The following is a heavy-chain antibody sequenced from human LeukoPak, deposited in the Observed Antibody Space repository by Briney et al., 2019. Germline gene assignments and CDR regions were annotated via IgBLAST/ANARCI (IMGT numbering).Heavy chain of an antibody. Sequence: PGGSLRLSCAASGFTLSSYWMSWVRQAPGKGLEWVANIKQDGSEKYYVDSVKGRFTISRDNAQNSLYLQMNSLRAEDTAIYYCAREGRLSYSGQGTLVTISS. CDR3: AREGRLSY. CDR1: GFTLSSYW. V-gene: IGHV3-7*05. D-gene: IGHD3-16*01. CDR2: IKQDGSEK. J-gene: IGHJ4*02.